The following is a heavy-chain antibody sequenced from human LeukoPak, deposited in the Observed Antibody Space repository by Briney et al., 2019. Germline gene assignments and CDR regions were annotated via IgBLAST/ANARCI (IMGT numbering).Heavy chain of an antibody. CDR3: AKVRTGSGGYTYGVDY. J-gene: IGHJ4*02. D-gene: IGHD5-18*01. CDR1: GFTFSSYA. Sequence: GGSLGLSCAASGFTFSSYAMSWVRQAPGKGLEWVSAISGSGGSTYYADSVKGRFTISRDNSKNTLSLQINSLRAEDTAVFYCAKVRTGSGGYTYGVDYWGQGTLVTVSS. V-gene: IGHV3-23*01. CDR2: ISGSGGST.